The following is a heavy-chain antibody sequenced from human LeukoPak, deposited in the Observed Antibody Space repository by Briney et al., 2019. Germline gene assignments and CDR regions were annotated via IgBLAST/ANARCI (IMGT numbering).Heavy chain of an antibody. D-gene: IGHD3-16*01. CDR3: ARDRPHGGSGYYYYYGMDV. V-gene: IGHV1-24*01. J-gene: IGHJ6*02. CDR1: GYTLTELS. Sequence: ASVKVSCKVSGYTLTELSMHWVRQAPGKGLEWMGGFDPEDGETIYAQKFQGRVTMTEDTSTDTAYMELSSLRSEDTAVYYCARDRPHGGSGYYYYYGMDVWGQGTTVTVSS. CDR2: FDPEDGET.